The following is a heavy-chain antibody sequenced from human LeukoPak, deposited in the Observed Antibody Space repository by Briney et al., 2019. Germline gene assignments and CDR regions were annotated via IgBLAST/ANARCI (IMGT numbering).Heavy chain of an antibody. CDR1: GGSISSYY. V-gene: IGHV4-59*12. J-gene: IGHJ6*02. CDR3: ARDYYDSSGYYYYYYGMDV. D-gene: IGHD3-22*01. Sequence: SESLSLTCTVSGGSISSYYWSWIRQPPGKGLEWIGYIYYSGSTNYNPSLKSRVTISVDTSKNQFSLKLSSVTAADTAVYCCARDYYDSSGYYYYYYGMDVWGQGTTVTASS. CDR2: IYYSGST.